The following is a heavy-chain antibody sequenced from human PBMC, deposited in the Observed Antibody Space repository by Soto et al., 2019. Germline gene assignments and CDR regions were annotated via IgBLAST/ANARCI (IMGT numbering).Heavy chain of an antibody. CDR3: ARVGYNWNYVSVDWFDP. CDR2: IYYSGST. V-gene: IGHV4-61*01. Sequence: SETVSLTXTVSGGSVSSGSYYWSWIRQPPGKGLEWIGYIYYSGSTNYNPSLKSRVTISVDTSKNQFSLKLSSVTAADTAVYYCARVGYNWNYVSVDWFDPWGQGTLVTVSS. J-gene: IGHJ5*02. D-gene: IGHD1-7*01. CDR1: GGSVSSGSYY.